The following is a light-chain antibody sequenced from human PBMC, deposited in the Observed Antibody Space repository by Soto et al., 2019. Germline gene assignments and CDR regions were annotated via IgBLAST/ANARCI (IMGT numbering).Light chain of an antibody. CDR1: QSISRL. Sequence: DIEMTQSPSTLSASVGDRVTITCRGSQSISRLLAWYQQKPGKAPKLLIHDASSLESGVPSRVSGSRSGSEFTLTISGLQPDDFATYYCQQYTNYSYTFGQGTKVEIK. J-gene: IGKJ2*01. CDR2: DAS. CDR3: QQYTNYSYT. V-gene: IGKV1-5*01.